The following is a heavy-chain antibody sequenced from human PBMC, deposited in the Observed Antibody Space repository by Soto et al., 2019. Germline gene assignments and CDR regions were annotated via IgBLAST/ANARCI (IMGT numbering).Heavy chain of an antibody. V-gene: IGHV3-33*01. J-gene: IGHJ4*02. D-gene: IGHD3-22*01. Sequence: ESGGGVVQPGRSPRLSCAASGFTFSSYGMHWVRQAPGKGLEWVAVIWYDGSNKYYADSVKGRFTISRDNSKNTLYLQMNSLRAEDTAVYYCARDPYYDSSGYLVYWGQGTLVTVSS. CDR1: GFTFSSYG. CDR3: ARDPYYDSSGYLVY. CDR2: IWYDGSNK.